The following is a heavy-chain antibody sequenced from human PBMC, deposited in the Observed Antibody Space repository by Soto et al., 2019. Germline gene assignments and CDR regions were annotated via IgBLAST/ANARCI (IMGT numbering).Heavy chain of an antibody. J-gene: IGHJ5*02. CDR2: ISAYNGNT. CDR1: GYTFTSYG. V-gene: IGHV1-18*01. CDR3: ARSPLAAAALVRTPRGVWFDP. D-gene: IGHD6-13*01. Sequence: ASVKVSCKASGYTFTSYGISWVRQAPGQGLEWMGWISAYNGNTNYAQKLQGRVTMTTDTSTSTAYMELRSLRSDDTAVYYCARSPLAAAALVRTPRGVWFDPLGQGTLVTVSS.